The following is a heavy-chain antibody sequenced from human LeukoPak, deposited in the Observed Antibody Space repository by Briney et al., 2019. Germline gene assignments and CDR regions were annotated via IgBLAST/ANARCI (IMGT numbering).Heavy chain of an antibody. J-gene: IGHJ4*02. CDR2: TYYRSKWCN. CDR3: ARDRDGTGLYGTNYDY. D-gene: IGHD6-19*01. Sequence: SQTLSLTCAISGDSVSSNSAAWNWSRQSPSRGLEWLGRTYYRSKWCNDYAASVKSRITISPDTSKNHFSLQLKSVPPEDTAVYYCARDRDGTGLYGTNYDYWGQGILVTVSS. CDR1: GDSVSSNSAA. V-gene: IGHV6-1*01.